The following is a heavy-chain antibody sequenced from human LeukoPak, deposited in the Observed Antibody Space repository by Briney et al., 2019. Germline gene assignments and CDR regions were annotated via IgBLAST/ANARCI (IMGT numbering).Heavy chain of an antibody. D-gene: IGHD2-15*01. CDR1: GFTFSSCS. J-gene: IGHJ4*02. V-gene: IGHV3-21*01. CDR2: ISGSSSNI. CDR3: ARPLGYCTSGSCFPDY. Sequence: GESLRLSCAASGFTFSSCSMNWVRQAPGKGLEWVSSISGSSSNIYYADSVKGRFTISRDNAKNSLYLQMNSLRAEDTAVYYCARPLGYCTSGSCFPDYWGQGTLVTVSS.